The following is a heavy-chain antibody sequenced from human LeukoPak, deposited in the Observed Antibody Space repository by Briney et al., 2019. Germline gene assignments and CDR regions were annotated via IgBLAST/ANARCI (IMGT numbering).Heavy chain of an antibody. V-gene: IGHV4-34*01. Sequence: SETLSPTCAVYGGSFSGYYWSWIRQPPGKGLEWIGEINHSGSTNYNSSLKSRVTISVDTSKKQFSLKLSSVTAADTAVYYCARGPGIAAADAVSYWGQGTLVTVSS. CDR3: ARGPGIAAADAVSY. J-gene: IGHJ4*02. D-gene: IGHD6-25*01. CDR1: GGSFSGYY. CDR2: INHSGST.